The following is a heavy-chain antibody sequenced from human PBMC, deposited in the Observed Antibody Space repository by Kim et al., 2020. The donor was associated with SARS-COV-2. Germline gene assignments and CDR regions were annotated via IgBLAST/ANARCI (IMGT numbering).Heavy chain of an antibody. J-gene: IGHJ4*02. CDR1: GGSISSSSYY. CDR3: ARDRRAFTMIVDPIDY. V-gene: IGHV4-39*07. CDR2: IYYSGST. D-gene: IGHD3-22*01. Sequence: SETLSLTCTVSGGSISSSSYYWGWIRQPPGKGLEWIGSIYYSGSTYYNPSLKSRVTISVDTSKNQFSLKLSSVTAADTAVYYCARDRRAFTMIVDPIDYWGQGTLVTVSS.